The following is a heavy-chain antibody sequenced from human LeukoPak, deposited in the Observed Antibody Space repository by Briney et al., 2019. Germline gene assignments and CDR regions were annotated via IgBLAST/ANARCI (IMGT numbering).Heavy chain of an antibody. CDR3: ARDGIYYGDYMGFDY. CDR2: ISSSSSYI. J-gene: IGHJ4*02. CDR1: GFTFSSYS. Sequence: GGSLTLSCAASGFTFSSYSMNWVRQAPGKGLEWVSSISSSSSYIYYADSVKGRFTIARDNAKNSLYLQMNSLRAEDTAVYYCARDGIYYGDYMGFDYWGQGTLVTVSS. V-gene: IGHV3-21*01. D-gene: IGHD4-17*01.